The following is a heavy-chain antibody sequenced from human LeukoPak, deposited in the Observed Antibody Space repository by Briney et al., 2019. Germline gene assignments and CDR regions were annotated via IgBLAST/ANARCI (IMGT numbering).Heavy chain of an antibody. J-gene: IGHJ4*02. CDR3: AKGGSSGWYAFDY. D-gene: IGHD6-19*01. CDR2: VTWNSGTI. CDR1: GFTGSNNY. V-gene: IGHV3-9*01. Sequence: GGSLRLSCAASGFTGSNNYVSWVRQAPGKGLEWVSGVTWNSGTIAYADSVKGRFTTSRDNAKNSLYLQMNSLRAEDTALYYCAKGGSSGWYAFDYWGQGTLVTVSS.